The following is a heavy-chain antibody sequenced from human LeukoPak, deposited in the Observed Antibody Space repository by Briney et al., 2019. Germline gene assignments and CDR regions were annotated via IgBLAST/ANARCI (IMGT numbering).Heavy chain of an antibody. CDR3: ARTTTVDAFDI. Sequence: PSQTLSHTCTVSGGSISSGGYYWSWISQHPGKGLEWIGYIYYSGSIYYNPSLKSRVTISVDTSKNQFSLKLSSVTAADTAVYYCARTTTVDAFDIWGQGTMVTVSS. CDR1: GGSISSGGYY. CDR2: IYYSGSI. J-gene: IGHJ3*02. D-gene: IGHD4-17*01. V-gene: IGHV4-31*03.